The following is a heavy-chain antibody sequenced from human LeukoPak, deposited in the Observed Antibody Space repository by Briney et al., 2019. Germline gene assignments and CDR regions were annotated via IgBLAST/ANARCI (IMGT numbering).Heavy chain of an antibody. Sequence: GGSLRLSCAASGFAFNTYAMSWVRQPPGKGLEWVSSISGSGDTYYTESVKGRFTISRDNAKNSLYLQMNSLRAEDTAVYYCAREPAAGSHFDYWGQGTLVTVSS. V-gene: IGHV3-23*01. CDR3: AREPAAGSHFDY. J-gene: IGHJ4*02. D-gene: IGHD6-13*01. CDR2: ISGSGDT. CDR1: GFAFNTYA.